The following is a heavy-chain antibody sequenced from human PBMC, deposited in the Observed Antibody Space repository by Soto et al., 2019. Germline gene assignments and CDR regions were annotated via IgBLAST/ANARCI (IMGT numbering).Heavy chain of an antibody. CDR2: ISWNSGSI. V-gene: IGHV3-9*03. CDR3: AKDTTCDFWAFAFDI. D-gene: IGHD2-21*02. Sequence: EVQLVESGGGLVQPGRSLRLSCAASGFTFDDYAMHWVRQAPGKGLEWVSGISWNSGSIAYADSVKGRFTISRDNAXXSLYLQMNSLRAEDMALYYCAKDTTCDFWAFAFDIWGQGTMVTVSS. CDR1: GFTFDDYA. J-gene: IGHJ3*02.